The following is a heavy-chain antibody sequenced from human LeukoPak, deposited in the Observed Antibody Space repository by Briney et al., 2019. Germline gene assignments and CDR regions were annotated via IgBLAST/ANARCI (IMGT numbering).Heavy chain of an antibody. CDR2: IYYSGST. CDR3: ARDIYGDFKFDP. D-gene: IGHD4-17*01. Sequence: SETLSLTCTVSGGSISSSYYYWGWIRQPPGKGLEWIGSIYYSGSTYYNPSLKSRVTISVDTSKNQFSLKLSSVTAADTAVYYCARDIYGDFKFDPWGQGTLVTVSS. V-gene: IGHV4-39*07. J-gene: IGHJ5*02. CDR1: GGSISSSYYY.